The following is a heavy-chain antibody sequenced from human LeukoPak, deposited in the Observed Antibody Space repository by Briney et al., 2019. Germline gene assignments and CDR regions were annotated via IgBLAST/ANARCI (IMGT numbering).Heavy chain of an antibody. V-gene: IGHV1-18*01. CDR2: ISGYNGNT. CDR1: GYTFTSYG. CDR3: ARGWVRKQQLTVFDN. D-gene: IGHD6-13*01. J-gene: IGHJ4*02. Sequence: VASVKVSCKASGYTFTSYGISWVRQAPGQGLEWMGWISGYNGNTNYAQKLQGRVTMTTDTSTSTAYMELRSLRSDDTAVYYCARGWVRKQQLTVFDNWGQGTLVTVSS.